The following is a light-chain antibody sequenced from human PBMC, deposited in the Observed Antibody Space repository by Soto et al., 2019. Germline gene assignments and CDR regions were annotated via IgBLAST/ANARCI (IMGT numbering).Light chain of an antibody. V-gene: IGKV1-39*01. Sequence: DIQVTKSPSSLSASVGDRVTITCRASQTINKNLNWYQQKPGQAPNLLIYSASDFQSGAPSRFSGSGSGTEFTLTISGLQPEEFATYYCQQSFRTPYTFGQGTDREI. CDR2: SAS. CDR3: QQSFRTPYT. J-gene: IGKJ2*01. CDR1: QTINKN.